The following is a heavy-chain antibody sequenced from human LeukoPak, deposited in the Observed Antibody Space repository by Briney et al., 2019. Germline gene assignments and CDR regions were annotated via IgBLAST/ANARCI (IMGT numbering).Heavy chain of an antibody. CDR2: INPNSGGT. V-gene: IGHV1-2*06. D-gene: IGHD3-10*01. CDR1: GYTFTGYY. Sequence: GASVKVSCKASGYTFTGYYMHWVRRAPGQGLEWMGRINPNSGGTNYAQKFQGRVTMTRDTSISTACMELSRLRSDDTAVYYCARSMVRGVSPFLAFDIWGQGTMVTVSS. CDR3: ARSMVRGVSPFLAFDI. J-gene: IGHJ3*02.